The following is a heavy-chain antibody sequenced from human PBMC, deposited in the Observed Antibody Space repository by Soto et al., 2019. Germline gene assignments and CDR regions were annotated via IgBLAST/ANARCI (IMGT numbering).Heavy chain of an antibody. CDR3: ARHYYYDSSGYYSYLFDY. Sequence: QVQLVQSGAEVKKPGSSVKVSCKASGGTFSSYAISWVRQAPGQGLEWMGGIIPILGTANYAQKFQGRVTITADESTSTAYMELSSLRSEDTAVYYCARHYYYDSSGYYSYLFDYWGQGTLVTVSS. J-gene: IGHJ4*02. D-gene: IGHD3-22*01. CDR2: IIPILGTA. CDR1: GGTFSSYA. V-gene: IGHV1-69*01.